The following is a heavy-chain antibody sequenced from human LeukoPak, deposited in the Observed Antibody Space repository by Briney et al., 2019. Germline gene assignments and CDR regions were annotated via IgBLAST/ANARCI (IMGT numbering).Heavy chain of an antibody. CDR3: ARGRLGLAY. J-gene: IGHJ4*02. D-gene: IGHD6-19*01. CDR2: IKEDGTEK. V-gene: IGHV3-7*01. CDR1: GFTFSAYW. Sequence: GGSLRLSCAASGFTFSAYWMSWVRQAPGKGLEWVANIKEDGTEKYYVESVKGRFTISRDNAKNSLYLQMNSLRAEDTAFYYCARGRLGLAYWGQGTLVTVSS.